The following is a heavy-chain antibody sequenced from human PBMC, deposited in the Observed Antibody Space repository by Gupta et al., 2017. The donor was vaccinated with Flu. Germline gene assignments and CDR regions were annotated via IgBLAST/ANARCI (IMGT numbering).Heavy chain of an antibody. D-gene: IGHD1-26*01. J-gene: IGHJ4*02. CDR2: ISGNGVAK. CDR3: ARRFYDKNSEHHGSDX. CDR1: GFTITYYA. V-gene: IGHV3-64D*06. Sequence: EVQMIQSGGGLVQPGGSLRLSCAASGFTITYYATHWIRQAPGKGLEFVSAISGNGVAKHYADSVKGRYTVSIDKSQNTGFLDMSGLAHEDSATYFCARRFYDKNSEHHGSDXWGQGTQVTVS.